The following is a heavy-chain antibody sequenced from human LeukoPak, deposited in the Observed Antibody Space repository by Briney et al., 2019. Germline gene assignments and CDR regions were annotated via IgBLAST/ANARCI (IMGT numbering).Heavy chain of an antibody. D-gene: IGHD3-10*01. Sequence: GGSLRLSCAASGFTFSSYAMSWVRQARGKGLEWVSAISGSGGSTYYADSEKGWFLISRDNYKTTQDLQMNSLRAEDTAVYYCAKARYYCGSGNAAELDPWGEGTLVTVSS. CDR2: ISGSGGST. CDR1: GFTFSSYA. CDR3: AKARYYCGSGNAAELDP. V-gene: IGHV3-23*01. J-gene: IGHJ5*02.